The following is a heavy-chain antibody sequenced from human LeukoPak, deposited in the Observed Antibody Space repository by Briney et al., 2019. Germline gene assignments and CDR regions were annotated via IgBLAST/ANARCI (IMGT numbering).Heavy chain of an antibody. V-gene: IGHV3-30-3*01. CDR1: GFTFSSYA. CDR3: LDGGDY. J-gene: IGHJ4*02. D-gene: IGHD1-1*01. CDR2: ISYDGSNK. Sequence: GGSLRLSCAASGFTFSSYAMHWARQAPGKGLEWVAVISYDGSNKYYADSVKGRFTISRDNSKNTLYLQMNSLRAEDTAVYYCLDGGDYWGQGTLVTVSS.